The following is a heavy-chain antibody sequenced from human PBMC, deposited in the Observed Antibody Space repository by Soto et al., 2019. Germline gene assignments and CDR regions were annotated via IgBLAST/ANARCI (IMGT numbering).Heavy chain of an antibody. J-gene: IGHJ5*02. Sequence: ASVKVSCKTSGYTFNTYGINWVRQAPGQGLELMGWISAYDGKTTYAEKFQGRVTLTTDASTSTAYMELRSLRSDDTAIYYCARDPHEFWTSYWFDPWGQGTPVTVSS. D-gene: IGHD3-3*01. V-gene: IGHV1-18*01. CDR2: ISAYDGKT. CDR3: ARDPHEFWTSYWFDP. CDR1: GYTFNTYG.